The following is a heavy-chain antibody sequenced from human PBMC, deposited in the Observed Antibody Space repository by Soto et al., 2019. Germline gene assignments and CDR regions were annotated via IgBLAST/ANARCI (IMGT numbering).Heavy chain of an antibody. CDR2: IIPSLGIA. V-gene: IGHV1-69*02. J-gene: IGHJ4*02. CDR1: GGTFSSYT. Sequence: QVQLVHSGAEVKKPGSSVKVSCKASGGTFSSYTISWVRQAPGQGLEWMGRIIPSLGIANYAQKFQGRGTITADKSTSTAYMELSSLRSEDTAVYYCARVGGQQWLEYWGQGTLVTVSS. D-gene: IGHD6-19*01. CDR3: ARVGGQQWLEY.